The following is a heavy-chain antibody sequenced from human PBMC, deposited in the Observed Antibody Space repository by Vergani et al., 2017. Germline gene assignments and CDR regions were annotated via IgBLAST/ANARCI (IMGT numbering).Heavy chain of an antibody. CDR1: GGSISSGSYY. CDR3: TRWNMVRGVIDHPYPNYYYYGMDV. V-gene: IGHV4-61*02. CDR2: IYTSGST. J-gene: IGHJ6*02. D-gene: IGHD3-10*01. Sequence: QVQLQESGPGLVKPSQTLSLTCTVPGGSISSGSYYWSWIRQPAGKGPEWIGRIYTSGSTNYNPSLKSRVTMSVDTYKNQFSLKLSSMTAADTAVYYCTRWNMVRGVIDHPYPNYYYYGMDVWDQGTTVTVSS.